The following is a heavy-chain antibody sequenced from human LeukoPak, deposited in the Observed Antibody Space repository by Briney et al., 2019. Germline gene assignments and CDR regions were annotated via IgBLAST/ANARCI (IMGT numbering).Heavy chain of an antibody. D-gene: IGHD6-13*01. J-gene: IGHJ5*02. CDR1: GGSISSGGYS. V-gene: IGHV4-30-2*01. CDR2: IYHSGST. Sequence: SETLSLTCAVSGGSISSGGYSRSWIRQPPGKGLEWIGYIYHSGSTYYNPSLKSRVTISVDRSKNQFSLKLSSVTAADTAVYYCARARIIAAAEAASNWFDPWGQGTLVTVSS. CDR3: ARARIIAAAEAASNWFDP.